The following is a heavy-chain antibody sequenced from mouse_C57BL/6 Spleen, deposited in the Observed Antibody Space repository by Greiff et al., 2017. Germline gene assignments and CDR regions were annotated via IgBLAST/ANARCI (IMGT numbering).Heavy chain of an antibody. Sequence: QVQLQQPGAELVRPGSSVKLSCKASGYTFTSYWMHWVKQRPIQGLEWIGNIDPSDSETHYNQKFKDKATLTVDKSSSTAYMQLSSLTSEDSAVYYCARSDYYGSRGYFDVWGTGTTVTVSS. CDR3: ARSDYYGSRGYFDV. CDR1: GYTFTSYW. D-gene: IGHD1-1*01. CDR2: IDPSDSET. J-gene: IGHJ1*03. V-gene: IGHV1-52*01.